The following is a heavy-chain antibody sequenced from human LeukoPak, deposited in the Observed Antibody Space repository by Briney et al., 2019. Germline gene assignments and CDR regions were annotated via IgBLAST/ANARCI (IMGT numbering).Heavy chain of an antibody. V-gene: IGHV3-53*05. CDR2: IYSDGRT. Sequence: GGSLRLSCAASGFTVSSNYVSWVRQAPGKGLEWVSVIYSDGRTYYADSVKGRFTISRDNSKNTLYLQMNSLRAEDTAVYYCARGPTTRGYYYYYGMDVWGQGTTVTVSS. D-gene: IGHD4-11*01. J-gene: IGHJ6*02. CDR3: ARGPTTRGYYYYYGMDV. CDR1: GFTVSSNY.